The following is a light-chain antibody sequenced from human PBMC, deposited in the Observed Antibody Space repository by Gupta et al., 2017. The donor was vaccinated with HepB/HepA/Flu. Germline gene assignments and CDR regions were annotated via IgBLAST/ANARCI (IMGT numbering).Light chain of an antibody. Sequence: SVLTQPPSRPGAPGQPVTNPCAGSSPNLGADYDVHWYQQHPGTAPNLLIYDNKNLASGVPDRFSGSKSGASASLAITGLQAEDEADYYCQSYDNSLSGVVFGGGTKVTVL. CDR2: DNK. J-gene: IGLJ2*01. V-gene: IGLV1-40*01. CDR3: QSYDNSLSGVV. CDR1: SPNLGADYD.